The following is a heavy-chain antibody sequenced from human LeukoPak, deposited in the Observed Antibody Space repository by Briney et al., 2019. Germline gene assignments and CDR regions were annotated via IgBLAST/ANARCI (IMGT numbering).Heavy chain of an antibody. CDR2: INSDGSST. CDR1: GFTFSSYW. CDR3: ARGASVSGGTFDS. J-gene: IGHJ4*02. V-gene: IGHV3-74*01. D-gene: IGHD1-26*01. Sequence: GGSLRLSCAASGFTFSSYWMHWVRQAPGKGLVWVSRINSDGSSTNYADSVKGRFTISRDNAKNTLYLQMNSLRAEDTAVYYCARGASVSGGTFDSWGQGTLVTVSS.